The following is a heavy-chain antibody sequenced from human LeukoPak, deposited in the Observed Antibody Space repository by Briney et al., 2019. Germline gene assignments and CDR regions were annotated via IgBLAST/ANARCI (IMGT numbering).Heavy chain of an antibody. CDR2: INRDGGRT. J-gene: IGHJ4*02. V-gene: IGHV3-74*01. D-gene: IGHD5-18*01. Sequence: GGSLRLSCAASGFTFSNHWMHWVRQAPGKGLMWVSRINRDGGRTDYADSVKGRFTISRDDAKNTLYLQVNSLRAEDTAVYFCARGGSDTAMAHDYWGQGTLVTVSS. CDR1: GFTFSNHW. CDR3: ARGGSDTAMAHDY.